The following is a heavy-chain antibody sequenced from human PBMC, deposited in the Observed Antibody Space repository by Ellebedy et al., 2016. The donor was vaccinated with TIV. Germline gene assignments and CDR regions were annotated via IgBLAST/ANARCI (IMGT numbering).Heavy chain of an antibody. D-gene: IGHD3-22*01. J-gene: IGHJ4*02. CDR3: AAPPADYTDSSTFYSPPFDY. CDR2: IRSNAEST. V-gene: IGHV3-23*01. Sequence: PGGSLRLSCAASGFTFRIYAMGLVRQAPGKGLEWVSAIRSNAESTYYASSVKGRFTISRDNSKTTLSLLMNSLRAEDTAVYYCAAPPADYTDSSTFYSPPFDYWGQGILVTVSS. CDR1: GFTFRIYA.